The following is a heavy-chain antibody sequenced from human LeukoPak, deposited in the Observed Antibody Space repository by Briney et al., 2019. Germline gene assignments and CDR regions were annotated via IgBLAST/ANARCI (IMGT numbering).Heavy chain of an antibody. Sequence: PSETLSLTCAVYGGSFRGYYWSWIRQPPGKGLEWIGEINHSGSTNYNPSLKSRVTISVDTSKNQFSLKLSSVTAADTAVYYCARIGGRYYDFWSGYSDYWGQGTLVTVSS. CDR1: GGSFRGYY. J-gene: IGHJ4*02. CDR2: INHSGST. D-gene: IGHD3-3*01. CDR3: ARIGGRYYDFWSGYSDY. V-gene: IGHV4-34*01.